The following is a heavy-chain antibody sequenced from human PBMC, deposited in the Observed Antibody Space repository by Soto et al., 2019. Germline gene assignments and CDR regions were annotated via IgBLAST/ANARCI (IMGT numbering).Heavy chain of an antibody. Sequence: QVQLVESGGGVVQPGRSLRLSCAASGFTFSSYGMHWVRQAPGKGLEWVAVISYDGSNKYYADSVKGRITISKDNCKNTRYRQMNSLRAEDTAVYYCAKDRVDLSGSGGDYYYCMDVWGKGTTVTVSS. D-gene: IGHD3-9*01. J-gene: IGHJ6*03. V-gene: IGHV3-30*18. CDR1: GFTFSSYG. CDR3: AKDRVDLSGSGGDYYYCMDV. CDR2: ISYDGSNK.